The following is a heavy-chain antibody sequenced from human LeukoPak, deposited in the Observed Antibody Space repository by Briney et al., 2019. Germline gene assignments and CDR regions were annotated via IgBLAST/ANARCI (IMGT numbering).Heavy chain of an antibody. CDR2: IYPGDCDT. V-gene: IGHV5-51*01. CDR3: ASVIVPRKIAFDI. Sequence: GESLKISCKGSGYSFTSYWIGWVRQLPGKGLELMGIIYPGDCDTRYSPSFQGQATISADKSISTAYLQWSSLKASDTAMYYCASVIVPRKIAFDIWGQGTMVTVS. CDR1: GYSFTSYW. D-gene: IGHD2/OR15-2a*01. J-gene: IGHJ3*02.